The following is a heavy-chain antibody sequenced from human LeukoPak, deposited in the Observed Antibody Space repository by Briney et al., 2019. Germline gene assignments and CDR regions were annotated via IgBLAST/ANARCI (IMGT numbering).Heavy chain of an antibody. D-gene: IGHD5-18*01. CDR1: GGSFSGYY. J-gene: IGHJ3*02. CDR3: ARRFRDWIQLSPYDAFDI. V-gene: IGHV4-34*01. CDR2: INHSGST. Sequence: TSETLSLTCAVYGGSFSGYYWSWIRQPPGKGLEWIGEINHSGSTNYNPSLKSRVTISVDTSKNQFSLKLSSVTAADTAVYYCARRFRDWIQLSPYDAFDIWGQGTMVTVSS.